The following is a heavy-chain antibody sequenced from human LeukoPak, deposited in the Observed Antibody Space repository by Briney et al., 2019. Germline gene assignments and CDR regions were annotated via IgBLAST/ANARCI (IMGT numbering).Heavy chain of an antibody. CDR2: IWYDGSNK. CDR1: GFTFSSYW. CDR3: ARGRGYSYGDAFDI. V-gene: IGHV3-33*08. D-gene: IGHD5-18*01. Sequence: GGSLRLSCAASGFTFSSYWMSWVRQAPGKGLEWVAVIWYDGSNKYYADSVKGRFTIPRDNSKNTLYLQMNSLRAEDTAVYYCARGRGYSYGDAFDIWGRGTMVTVSS. J-gene: IGHJ3*02.